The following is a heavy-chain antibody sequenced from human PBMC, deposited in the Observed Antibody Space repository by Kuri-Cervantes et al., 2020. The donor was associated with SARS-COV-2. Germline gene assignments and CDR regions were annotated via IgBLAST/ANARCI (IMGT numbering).Heavy chain of an antibody. CDR1: GGSLSNFY. V-gene: IGHV4-34*01. CDR3: ARASTTVFGVLIALFSSNAFDI. D-gene: IGHD3-3*01. CDR2: INHSGSA. Sequence: ESLKISCAVYGGSLSNFYWSWIRQPPGKGLEWIGEINHSGSANYNPSLKSRVTISVDKSKNQLSLKLSSVTAADTAVYYCARASTTVFGVLIALFSSNAFDIWGQGTMVTVSS. J-gene: IGHJ3*02.